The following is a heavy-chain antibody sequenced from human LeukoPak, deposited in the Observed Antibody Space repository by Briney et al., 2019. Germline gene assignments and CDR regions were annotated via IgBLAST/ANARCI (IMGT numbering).Heavy chain of an antibody. CDR3: AKSMDWAAMAYEPYFDY. D-gene: IGHD5-18*01. CDR1: GFTFSSNW. Sequence: GGSLRLSCAASGFTFSSNWMSCVRQAPGKGLEWVASIKEDGSNKYYADSVKGRLTISRDNSKNTLYLQMNSLRAEDTAVYYCAKSMDWAAMAYEPYFDYWGQGTLVTVSS. J-gene: IGHJ4*02. CDR2: IKEDGSNK. V-gene: IGHV3-7*01.